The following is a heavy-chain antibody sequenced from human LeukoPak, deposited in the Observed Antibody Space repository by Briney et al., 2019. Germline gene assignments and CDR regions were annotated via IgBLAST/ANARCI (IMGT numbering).Heavy chain of an antibody. Sequence: GGSLRLSCAASGFTFSSYSMNWVRQAPGKGLEWVSSISSSSSYIYYADSVKGRFTISRDNAKNSLYLQMNSLRAEDTAVYYCARGYCSSTSCSQARDYWGQGTLVTVSS. D-gene: IGHD2-2*01. V-gene: IGHV3-21*01. CDR1: GFTFSSYS. J-gene: IGHJ4*02. CDR2: ISSSSSYI. CDR3: ARGYCSSTSCSQARDY.